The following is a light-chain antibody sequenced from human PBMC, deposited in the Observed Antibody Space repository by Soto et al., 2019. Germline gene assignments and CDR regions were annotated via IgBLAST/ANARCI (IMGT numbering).Light chain of an antibody. CDR3: QAWDSSTPI. Sequence: SYELTQPPSVSVSPGQTASITCSGDKLGDKYACWYQQKPGQSPVLVIYQDSKRPSGIPERFSGSNSGNTATLTISGTQAIDEADYYCQAWDSSTPIFGTGTKLTVL. CDR1: KLGDKY. CDR2: QDS. J-gene: IGLJ1*01. V-gene: IGLV3-1*01.